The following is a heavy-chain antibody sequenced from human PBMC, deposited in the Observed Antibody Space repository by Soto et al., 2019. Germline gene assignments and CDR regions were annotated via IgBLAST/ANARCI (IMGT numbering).Heavy chain of an antibody. CDR2: ISAYNGNT. D-gene: IGHD3-22*01. Sequence: GASVKVSCKASGYTFTSYGISWVRQAPGQGLEWMGWISAYNGNTNYAQKLQGRVTMTTDTSTSTAYMELRSLRSDDTAVYYCARTYYYGSSGYHNWFDPWGQGTLVTVSS. J-gene: IGHJ5*02. CDR1: GYTFTSYG. CDR3: ARTYYYGSSGYHNWFDP. V-gene: IGHV1-18*01.